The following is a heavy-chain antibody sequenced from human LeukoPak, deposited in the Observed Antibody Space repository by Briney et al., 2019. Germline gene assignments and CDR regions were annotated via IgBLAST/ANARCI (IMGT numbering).Heavy chain of an antibody. V-gene: IGHV3-66*02. Sequence: GGSLRLSCAASGFTFSSNYMSWVRQAPGKGLEWVSVIYSDGSTYYADSVKGRFTISRDNSKNTLYLQMNSLRAEDTAVYYCARDRHYYGSGSYYSLPDYWGQGTLVTVSS. J-gene: IGHJ4*02. CDR1: GFTFSSNY. CDR2: IYSDGST. D-gene: IGHD3-10*01. CDR3: ARDRHYYGSGSYYSLPDY.